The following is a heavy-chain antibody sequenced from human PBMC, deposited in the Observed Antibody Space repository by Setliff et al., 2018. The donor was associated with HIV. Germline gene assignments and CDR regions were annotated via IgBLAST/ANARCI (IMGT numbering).Heavy chain of an antibody. CDR1: GGSFSGYY. D-gene: IGHD3-16*01. CDR2: VNHSGRT. J-gene: IGHJ6*03. CDR3: ARGVKGVINTYYYYCMDV. V-gene: IGHV4-34*01. Sequence: SETLSLTCAVYGGSFSGYYWTWVRQSPGKGLEWIGEVNHSGRTNYNPSLKSRLAISGDMSKNQFSLSLRSVTAADTAVYYCARGVKGVINTYYYYCMDVWGKGTAVTVSS.